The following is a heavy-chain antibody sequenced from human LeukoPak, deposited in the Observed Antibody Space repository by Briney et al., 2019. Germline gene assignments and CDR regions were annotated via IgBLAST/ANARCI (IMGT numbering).Heavy chain of an antibody. V-gene: IGHV1-58*01. CDR1: GFTFTSSA. CDR2: IVVGSGNT. CDR3: AAVSIAAQYYFDY. D-gene: IGHD6-13*01. J-gene: IGHJ4*02. Sequence: SVKVSCKASGFTFTSSAVQWVRQARGQRLEWIGWIVVGSGNTNYAQKLQERVSITRDMSTSTAYMELSSLRSEDTAVYYCAAVSIAAQYYFDYWGQGTLVTVSS.